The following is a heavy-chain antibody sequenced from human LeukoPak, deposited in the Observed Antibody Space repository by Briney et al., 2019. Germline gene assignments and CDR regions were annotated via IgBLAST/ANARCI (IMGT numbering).Heavy chain of an antibody. D-gene: IGHD6-19*01. CDR3: ARNAYSSGWYVPQRLDY. CDR1: GFSVSSYN. V-gene: IGHV3-21*01. Sequence: GGSLRLSCAASGFSVSSYNMNWVRLTPGKGLEWDSSITSSSTYTFYADSVKGRFTISRDNAKNSLDLEMNGLRDEDTAVYYCARNAYSSGWYVPQRLDYWGQGTLVTVSS. CDR2: ITSSSTYT. J-gene: IGHJ4*02.